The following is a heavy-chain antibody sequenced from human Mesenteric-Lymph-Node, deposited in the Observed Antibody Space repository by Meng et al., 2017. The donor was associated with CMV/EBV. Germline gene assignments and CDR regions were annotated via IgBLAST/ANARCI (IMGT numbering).Heavy chain of an antibody. CDR2: VIYSGST. Sequence: ETLSLTCTVSGGSMTSYYWSWIRQPPGQGPEWIGYVIYSGSTNYNPSLKSRVTISLDTSKNQFSLKLSSVTAADTAMYYCARDIVGSTYFDYWGQGTLVTVSS. CDR3: ARDIVGSTYFDY. J-gene: IGHJ4*02. D-gene: IGHD1-26*01. V-gene: IGHV4-59*12. CDR1: GGSMTSYY.